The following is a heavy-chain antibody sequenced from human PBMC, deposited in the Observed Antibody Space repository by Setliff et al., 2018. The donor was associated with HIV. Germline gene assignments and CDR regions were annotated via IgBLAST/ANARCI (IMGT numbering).Heavy chain of an antibody. V-gene: IGHV1-69*13. CDR3: AKDGPTVIEGSYMDV. CDR1: GNSFHSYA. D-gene: IGHD4-4*01. J-gene: IGHJ6*03. CDR2: IIPLFGSA. Sequence: VKVSCKASGNSFHSYAFSWVRQAPGQGLEWMGGIIPLFGSANYAQKFQGRVTITADESTSTVYMEVSGLRFEDTAVYFCAKDGPTVIEGSYMDVWGKGPTVTVSS.